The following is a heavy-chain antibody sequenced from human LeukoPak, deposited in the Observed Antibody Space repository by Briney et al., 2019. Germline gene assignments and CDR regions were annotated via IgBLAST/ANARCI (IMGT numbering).Heavy chain of an antibody. Sequence: PSETLSLTCTVSGGSISSSSYYWGWIRQPPGKGLEWIGSIYYSGSTYYNPSLKSRVTISVDTSKNQFSLKLSSVTAADTAVYYCARERPSGFGDRSYGMDVWGQGTTVTVSS. CDR3: ARERPSGFGDRSYGMDV. CDR2: IYYSGST. V-gene: IGHV4-39*07. CDR1: GGSISSSSYY. D-gene: IGHD3-10*01. J-gene: IGHJ6*02.